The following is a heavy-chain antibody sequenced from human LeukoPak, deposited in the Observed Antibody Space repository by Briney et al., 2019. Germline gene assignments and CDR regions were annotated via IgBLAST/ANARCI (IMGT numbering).Heavy chain of an antibody. D-gene: IGHD5-24*01. J-gene: IGHJ2*01. CDR1: GGSISSYY. CDR2: IYYSGST. V-gene: IGHV4-59*08. Sequence: PSETLSLTCTVSGGSISSYYWSWVRQPPGKGLEWIGYIYYSGSTNYNPSLKSRVTISVDTSKNQFSLKLSSVTAADTAVYYCARQARRDGYLRGYFDLWGRGTLVTVSS. CDR3: ARQARRDGYLRGYFDL.